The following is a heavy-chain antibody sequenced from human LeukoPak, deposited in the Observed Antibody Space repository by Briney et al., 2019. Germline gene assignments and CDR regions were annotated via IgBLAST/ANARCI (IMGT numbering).Heavy chain of an antibody. V-gene: IGHV4-34*01. CDR1: GESLSAYY. CDR3: ARGRGL. CDR2: INPSGST. J-gene: IGHJ4*02. Sequence: PSETLSLTCAVYGESLSAYYWNWIRQSPGEGLEWIGEINPSGSTNYNPSLKSRVTISVDTSKNQFSLKPSSVTAADTAVYYCARGRGLWGQGTLVTVSS.